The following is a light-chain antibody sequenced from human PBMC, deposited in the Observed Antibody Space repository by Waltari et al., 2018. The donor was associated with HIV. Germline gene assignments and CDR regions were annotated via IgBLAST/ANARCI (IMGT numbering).Light chain of an antibody. CDR1: SSNIGAGYV. CDR3: QSFDRSLSAWV. CDR2: GNN. J-gene: IGLJ2*01. V-gene: IGLV1-40*01. Sequence: QSVLTQPPSVSGAPGPRVTIPCPGSSSNIGAGYVVHWYQQLPATAPKPLIYGNNNRPSGVPDRFSGSKSDTSASLAITGLQAEDEADYCQSFDRSLSAWVFGGGTKLTVL.